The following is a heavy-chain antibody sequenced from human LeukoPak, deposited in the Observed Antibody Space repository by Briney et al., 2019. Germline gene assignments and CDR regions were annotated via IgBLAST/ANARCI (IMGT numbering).Heavy chain of an antibody. D-gene: IGHD3-9*01. CDR3: ASDSDILTGL. J-gene: IGHJ4*02. CDR2: IYYSGST. V-gene: IGHV4-59*12. CDR1: GGSISSYY. Sequence: SETLSLTCTVSGGSISSYYWSWIRQPPGKGLEWIGSIYYSGSTYYNPSLKSRVTISVDTSKNQFSLKLSSVTAADTAVYYCASDSDILTGLWGQGTLVTVSS.